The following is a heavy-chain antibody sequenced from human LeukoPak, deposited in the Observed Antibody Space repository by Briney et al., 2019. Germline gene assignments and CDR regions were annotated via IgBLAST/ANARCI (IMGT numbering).Heavy chain of an antibody. CDR2: IHTSGTT. J-gene: IGHJ6*03. CDR3: ARMPPVRGVRNFYFYYYVDV. CDR1: GASFDGYY. D-gene: IGHD3-10*01. V-gene: IGHV4-4*07. Sequence: SETLSLTCAVSGASFDGYYWSWIRQPAGQSPEWIGRIHTSGTTNYNPAFKSRVIMSVDTSDKQFSLNVSSVTAADTAVYYCARMPPVRGVRNFYFYYYVDVWGRRTTVTVSS.